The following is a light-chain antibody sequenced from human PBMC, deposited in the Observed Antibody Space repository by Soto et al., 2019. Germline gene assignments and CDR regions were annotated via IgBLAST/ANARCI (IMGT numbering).Light chain of an antibody. Sequence: QSVLTQPASVSGSPGQSITISCTGTSSDVGAYNYVSWYQQHPGKAPILMIYEVSDRPSGVSHRFSGSKSDNTASLTISGLQTDDEADYYCSSYTSSITLGFGTGTKVTV. CDR2: EVS. V-gene: IGLV2-14*01. CDR3: SSYTSSITLG. CDR1: SSDVGAYNY. J-gene: IGLJ1*01.